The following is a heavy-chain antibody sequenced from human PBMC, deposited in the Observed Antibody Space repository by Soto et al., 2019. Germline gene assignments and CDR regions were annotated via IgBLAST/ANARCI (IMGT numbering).Heavy chain of an antibody. CDR1: GGTLDDYA. Sequence: QVQLVQSGAEVKKPGSSVKVSCKASGGTLDDYAITWMRQAPGQGLAWMGGIIPIFGTTNYAQKFQGRLTITADESTSTVYMELSSLRSEDTAVYYCARGDVEMATIGYSDYWGQGTLVTVSS. J-gene: IGHJ4*02. D-gene: IGHD5-12*01. V-gene: IGHV1-69*12. CDR3: ARGDVEMATIGYSDY. CDR2: IIPIFGTT.